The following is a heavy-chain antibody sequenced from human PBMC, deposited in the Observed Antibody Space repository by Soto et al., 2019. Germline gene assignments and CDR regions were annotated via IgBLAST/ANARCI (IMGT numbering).Heavy chain of an antibody. V-gene: IGHV4-59*01. D-gene: IGHD6-25*01. J-gene: IGHJ4*02. CDR2: IYYSGST. CDR1: GGSISPYF. CDR3: GRGAGSSSDDF. Sequence: SSETLSLTCAVSGGSISPYFWSWIRQPPGKGLEWIGYIYYSGSTSYNPSLKSRVIISVDTSKNQFSLNLSSVTAADTAVYYCGRGAGSSSDDFWGQGTLVTVSS.